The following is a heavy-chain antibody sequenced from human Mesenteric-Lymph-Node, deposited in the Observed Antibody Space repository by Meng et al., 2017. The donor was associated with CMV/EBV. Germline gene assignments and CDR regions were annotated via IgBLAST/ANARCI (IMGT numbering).Heavy chain of an antibody. CDR3: ARAGGSGSYSGIDY. V-gene: IGHV3-64*04. D-gene: IGHD1-26*01. Sequence: GESLKISCVASGFTFSSYAMHWVRQAPGKGLEYVSAINSNGGSTYYADSVKGRFTISRDNSKNTLYLQMNSLRAEDTALYYCARAGGSGSYSGIDYWGQGTLVTVSS. CDR2: INSNGGST. CDR1: GFTFSSYA. J-gene: IGHJ4*02.